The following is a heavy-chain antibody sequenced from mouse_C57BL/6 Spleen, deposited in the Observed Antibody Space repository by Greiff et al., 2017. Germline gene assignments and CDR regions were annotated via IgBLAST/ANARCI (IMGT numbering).Heavy chain of an antibody. Sequence: EVMLVESGGGLVKPGGSLKLSCAASGFTFSSYTMSWVRQTPEKRLEWVATISGGGGNTYYPDSVKGRFTISRDNAKNTLYLQMSSLGSEDTALYYCARHDYGSSYGYAMDYWGQGTSVTVSS. J-gene: IGHJ4*01. CDR1: GFTFSSYT. V-gene: IGHV5-9*01. D-gene: IGHD1-1*01. CDR3: ARHDYGSSYGYAMDY. CDR2: ISGGGGNT.